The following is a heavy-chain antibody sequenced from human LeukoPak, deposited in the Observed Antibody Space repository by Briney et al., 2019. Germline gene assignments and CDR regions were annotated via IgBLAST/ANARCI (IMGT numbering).Heavy chain of an antibody. D-gene: IGHD5-18*01. V-gene: IGHV3-30-3*01. CDR2: ISFDGSNH. CDR1: GFAFSSYA. Sequence: GSLRLSCAASGFAFSSYAMHWVRQAPGKGLDWVAVISFDGSNHYYADSVKGRFTISRDSSKNTLYLQMNSLRAEDTAVYYCAKDRRQLWSSYYFDYWGQGTLVTVSS. CDR3: AKDRRQLWSSYYFDY. J-gene: IGHJ4*02.